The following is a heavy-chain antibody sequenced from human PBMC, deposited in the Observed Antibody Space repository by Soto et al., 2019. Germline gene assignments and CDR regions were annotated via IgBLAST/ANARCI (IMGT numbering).Heavy chain of an antibody. J-gene: IGHJ6*02. D-gene: IGHD3-9*01. CDR2: IIPIFGTA. Sequence: ASVKVSCKASGGTFSSYAISWVRQAPGQGLEWMGGIIPIFGTANYAQKFQGRVTITADESTSTAYMELSSLRSEDTAVYYCARPNPSYDILTGYYYGIDVWGQGTTVTVSS. CDR1: GGTFSSYA. V-gene: IGHV1-69*13. CDR3: ARPNPSYDILTGYYYGIDV.